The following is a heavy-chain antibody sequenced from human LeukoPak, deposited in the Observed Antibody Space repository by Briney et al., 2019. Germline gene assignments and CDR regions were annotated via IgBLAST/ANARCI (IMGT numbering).Heavy chain of an antibody. CDR3: ASLSYDSSGPWAFDI. CDR1: GYTFTGYY. V-gene: IGHV1-2*02. J-gene: IGHJ3*02. Sequence: ASVKVSCKASGYTFTGYYMHWVRQAPGQGLEWTGWINPNSGGTNYAQKFQGRVTMTRDTSISTAYMELSRLRSDDTAVYYCASLSYDSSGPWAFDIWGQGTMVTVSS. CDR2: INPNSGGT. D-gene: IGHD3-22*01.